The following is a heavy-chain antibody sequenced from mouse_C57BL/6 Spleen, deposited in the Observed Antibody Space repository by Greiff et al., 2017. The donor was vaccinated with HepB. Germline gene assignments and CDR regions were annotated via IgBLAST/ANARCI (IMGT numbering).Heavy chain of an antibody. V-gene: IGHV1-18*01. CDR3: ARGQLGLAWFAY. Sequence: VHVKQSGPELVKPGASVKIPCKASGYTFTDYNMDWVKQSHGKSLEWIGDINPNNGGTIYNQKFKGKATLTVDKSSSTAYMELRSLTSEDTAVYYCARGQLGLAWFAYWGQGTLVTVSA. J-gene: IGHJ3*01. D-gene: IGHD3-2*01. CDR1: GYTFTDYN. CDR2: INPNNGGT.